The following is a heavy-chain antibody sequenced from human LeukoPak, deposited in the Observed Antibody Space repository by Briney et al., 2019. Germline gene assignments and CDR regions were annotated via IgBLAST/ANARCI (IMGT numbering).Heavy chain of an antibody. D-gene: IGHD5-18*01. CDR3: AKVRGGFTYGGYFDH. J-gene: IGHJ4*02. V-gene: IGHV3-23*01. CDR1: GFTFSSYA. Sequence: GGSLRLSCAASGFTFSSYAMSWVRQAPGKGLEWVSTISGSGDSTYYADSVKGRFTISRDDSKNNLFLQMNSLRVEDTAVYYCAKVRGGFTYGGYFDHWGQGALVIVSS. CDR2: ISGSGDST.